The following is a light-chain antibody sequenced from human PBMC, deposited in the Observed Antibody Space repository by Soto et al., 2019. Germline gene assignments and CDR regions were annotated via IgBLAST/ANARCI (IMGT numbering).Light chain of an antibody. J-gene: IGKJ5*01. V-gene: IGKV1-33*01. CDR1: QDISSD. CDR3: QQYDNLPLT. Sequence: XQXXHXPXYLSASVGDRVNITCRASQDISSDLGWYQQKPGKAPKLLIYATSTLQPGVPSRFSGSGSGTDFTFTISSLQPEDIATYYCQQYDNLPLTFGGGTRLEIK. CDR2: ATS.